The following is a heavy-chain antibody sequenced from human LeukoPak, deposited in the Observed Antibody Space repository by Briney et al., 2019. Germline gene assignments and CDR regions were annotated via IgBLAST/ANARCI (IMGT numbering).Heavy chain of an antibody. J-gene: IGHJ4*02. CDR3: ARVRFFEWLPFDY. D-gene: IGHD3-3*01. CDR1: GGSFSGYY. CDR2: INHSGST. V-gene: IGHV4-34*01. Sequence: PSETLSLTCAVYGGSFSGYYWSWLRQPPGKGLEWIGEINHSGSTNYNPSLKSRVTISVDTSKNQFSLKLSSVTAADTAVYYCARVRFFEWLPFDYWGQGTLVTVSS.